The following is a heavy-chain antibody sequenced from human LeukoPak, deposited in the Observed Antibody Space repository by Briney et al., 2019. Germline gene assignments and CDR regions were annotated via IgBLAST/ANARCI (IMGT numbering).Heavy chain of an antibody. CDR1: GFTFSNCW. Sequence: PGGSLRLSCAASGFTFSNCWMSWVRQAPGKGLEWVANMKQDGSEKHYVDSVKGRFTISRDNAKNSVYLQMNSLRAEDTAVYYCARDLRGGFDYWGQGTLVTVSS. CDR2: MKQDGSEK. V-gene: IGHV3-7*01. CDR3: ARDLRGGFDY. J-gene: IGHJ4*02. D-gene: IGHD3-10*01.